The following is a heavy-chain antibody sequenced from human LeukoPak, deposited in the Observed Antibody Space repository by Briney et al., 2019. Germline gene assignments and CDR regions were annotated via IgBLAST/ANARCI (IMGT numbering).Heavy chain of an antibody. Sequence: SETLSLTCTVSGGSISSGDYYWSWIRQPPGKGLEWIGCIYYSGSTDYNPSLKSRVTISVDTSKNQFSLKLSSVTAADTAVYYCARGKSKFDYWGQGTLVTVSS. V-gene: IGHV4-30-4*01. CDR3: ARGKSKFDY. CDR2: IYYSGST. J-gene: IGHJ4*02. CDR1: GGSISSGDYY.